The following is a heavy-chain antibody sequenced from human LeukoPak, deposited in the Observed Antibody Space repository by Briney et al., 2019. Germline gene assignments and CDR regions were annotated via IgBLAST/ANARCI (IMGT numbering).Heavy chain of an antibody. V-gene: IGHV4-39*01. CDR3: ASTLRFLPYRRFDY. J-gene: IGHJ4*02. CDR2: IYQSGSGSS. Sequence: SETLSLTCSVSGGSIISSNYYWGRIRQPPGKGLEWIGSIYQSGSGSSYYNPSLKSRVTISGDTSKNQFFLRLSSVTAADTAVYYCASTLRFLPYRRFDYWGQGTLVTVPS. D-gene: IGHD3-3*01. CDR1: GGSIISSNYY.